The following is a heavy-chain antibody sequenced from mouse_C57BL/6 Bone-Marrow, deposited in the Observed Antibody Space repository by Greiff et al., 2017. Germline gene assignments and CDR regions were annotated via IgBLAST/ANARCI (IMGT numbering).Heavy chain of an antibody. V-gene: IGHV1-69*01. CDR1: GYTFTSYW. CDR3: AKGVGYRFAY. J-gene: IGHJ3*01. Sequence: VQLQQPGAELVMPGASVKLSCKASGYTFTSYWMHWVKQRPGQGLEWIGEIDPSDSYTNYNQKFKGKSTLTVDKSSSTAYMQLSSLTSEDSAVYYCAKGVGYRFAYWGQGTLVTVSA. D-gene: IGHD2-2*01. CDR2: IDPSDSYT.